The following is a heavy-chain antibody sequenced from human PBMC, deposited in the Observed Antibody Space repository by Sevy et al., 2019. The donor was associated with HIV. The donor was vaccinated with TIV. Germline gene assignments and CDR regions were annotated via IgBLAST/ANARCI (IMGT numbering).Heavy chain of an antibody. V-gene: IGHV3-53*01. D-gene: IGHD5-12*01. Sequence: GGSLRLSCVVSGFTVSTNYMSWVRQAPGKGLEWVSAIYSGGNTYYADSVKGRFTISRDNSKNTVYLQLNSLRAEDTAVYFYARETVSGYYLWGQGTLVTVSS. CDR1: GFTVSTNY. J-gene: IGHJ4*01. CDR2: IYSGGNT. CDR3: ARETVSGYYL.